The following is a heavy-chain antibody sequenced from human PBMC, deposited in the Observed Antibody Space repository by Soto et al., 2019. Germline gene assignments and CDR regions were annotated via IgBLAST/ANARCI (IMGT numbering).Heavy chain of an antibody. V-gene: IGHV3-33*01. D-gene: IGHD2-2*01. CDR2: IWYDGSNK. Sequence: QVQLVESGGGVVQPGRSLRLSCAASGFTFSSYGMHWVRQAPGKGLEWVAVIWYDGSNKYYADSVKGRFTISRDNSKNTLYLQMNSLRAEDTAVYYCARGLGYCISTSCYYYYGMDVWGQGTTVTVSS. J-gene: IGHJ6*02. CDR3: ARGLGYCISTSCYYYYGMDV. CDR1: GFTFSSYG.